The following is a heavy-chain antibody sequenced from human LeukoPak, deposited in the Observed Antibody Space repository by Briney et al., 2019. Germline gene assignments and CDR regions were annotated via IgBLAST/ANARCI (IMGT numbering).Heavy chain of an antibody. CDR2: IYYTGTT. D-gene: IGHD1-7*01. CDR3: ARGSRELYYFDY. CDR1: GASISSYY. Sequence: SETLSLTCTVSGASISSYYWSWIRQPPGKGLEWIGYIYYTGTTYHNPSLKSRVTISVDASKTQFSLKLNSVTAADTAVYYCARGSRELYYFDYWGQGTLVTVSS. V-gene: IGHV4-59*01. J-gene: IGHJ4*02.